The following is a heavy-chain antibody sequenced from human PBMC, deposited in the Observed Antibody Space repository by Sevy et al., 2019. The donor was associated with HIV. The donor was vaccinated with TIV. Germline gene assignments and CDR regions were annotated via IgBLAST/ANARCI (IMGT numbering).Heavy chain of an antibody. V-gene: IGHV3-30*18. CDR1: GFTFSSYG. CDR3: AKWSMGGARWLKLGAFDI. D-gene: IGHD3-10*01. Sequence: GGSLRLSCAASGFTFSSYGMHWVRQAPGKGLEWVAVISYDGSNKYYGDSVKGRFTISRDNSKNTLYLQMNSLRAEDTAVCYCAKWSMGGARWLKLGAFDIWGQGKMVTVS. CDR2: ISYDGSNK. J-gene: IGHJ3*02.